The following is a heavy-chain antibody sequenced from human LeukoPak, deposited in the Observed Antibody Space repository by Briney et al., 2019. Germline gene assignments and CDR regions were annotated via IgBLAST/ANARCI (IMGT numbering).Heavy chain of an antibody. CDR3: ARGLPTTVTAFDY. J-gene: IGHJ4*02. D-gene: IGHD4-17*01. CDR1: GGTFSSYA. Sequence: SVKVSCKASGGTFSSYAISWVRQAPGQGLEWMGGIIPIFGTANYAQKFQGRVTITADESTSTAYMELSSLRSEDTAVYYCARGLPTTVTAFDYWGQGTLVTVSS. CDR2: IIPIFGTA. V-gene: IGHV1-69*13.